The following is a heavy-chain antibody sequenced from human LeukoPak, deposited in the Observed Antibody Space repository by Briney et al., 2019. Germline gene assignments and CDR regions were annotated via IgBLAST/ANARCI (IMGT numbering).Heavy chain of an antibody. V-gene: IGHV1-2*02. Sequence: ASVKVSCKVSGYTLTELSMHWVRQAPGQGLEWMGWINPSSGGTDFTQKFQGRVTMTRDTSNSTAYMELSRLSSDDTAVYYCARAPYYYGSGNYFDFWGQGTLVTVSS. CDR3: ARAPYYYGSGNYFDF. D-gene: IGHD3-10*01. J-gene: IGHJ4*02. CDR1: GYTLTELS. CDR2: INPSSGGT.